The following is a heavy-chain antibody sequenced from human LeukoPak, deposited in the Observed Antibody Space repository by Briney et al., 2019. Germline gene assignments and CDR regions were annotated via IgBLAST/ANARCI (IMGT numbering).Heavy chain of an antibody. J-gene: IGHJ4*02. CDR3: ASGGGSGWYPSELDY. CDR1: GYTFTSYG. CDR2: ISAYNGNT. V-gene: IGHV1-18*01. D-gene: IGHD6-19*01. Sequence: GASVKVSCKASGYTFTSYGISWVRQAPGQGLEWMGWISAYNGNTNYAQKLQGRVTMTTDTSTSTAYMELRSLRSDDTAVYYCASGGGSGWYPSELDYWGQGTLVTVSS.